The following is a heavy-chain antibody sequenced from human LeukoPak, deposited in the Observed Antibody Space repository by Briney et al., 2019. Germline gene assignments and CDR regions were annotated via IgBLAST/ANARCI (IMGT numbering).Heavy chain of an antibody. D-gene: IGHD3-22*01. Sequence: GASVKVSCKASGYTFTGYYMHWVRQAPGQGLEWMGWINPNSGGTNYAQKFQGRVTMTRDTSISTAYMELSRLRSDDTAVCYCARTPYYYDSSGYPFDYWGQGTLVTVSS. CDR3: ARTPYYYDSSGYPFDY. V-gene: IGHV1-2*02. CDR1: GYTFTGYY. J-gene: IGHJ4*02. CDR2: INPNSGGT.